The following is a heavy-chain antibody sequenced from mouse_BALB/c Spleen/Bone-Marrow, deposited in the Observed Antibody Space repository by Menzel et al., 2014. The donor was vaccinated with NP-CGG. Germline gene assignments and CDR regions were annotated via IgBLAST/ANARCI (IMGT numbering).Heavy chain of an antibody. CDR2: ISGGSSII. CDR1: GFTFSSFG. CDR3: ARKYYFCYAAMDY. Sequence: EVKLVESGGGLVQPGGSRKLSCAATGFTFSSFGMHWVRQAPEKGLVWVAYISGGSSIIYYADTVKGRFTISRDNPKNTLFLQMTSLRSEDTAIYYCARKYYFCYAAMDYWGQGTSVTVSS. V-gene: IGHV5-17*02. J-gene: IGHJ4*01. D-gene: IGHD1-1*01.